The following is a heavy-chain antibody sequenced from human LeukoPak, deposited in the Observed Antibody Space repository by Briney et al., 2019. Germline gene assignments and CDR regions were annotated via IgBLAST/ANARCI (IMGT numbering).Heavy chain of an antibody. Sequence: PSETLSLTCTVSGGSISTYYWSWIRQPPGKGLEWIGYIHYSGTTNYNPSLKNRVTISLDMSKNQFSLNLSSVTAADTAVYYCARMGGYSGYATHWGQGTLVTVSS. CDR1: GGSISTYY. V-gene: IGHV4-59*08. J-gene: IGHJ4*02. D-gene: IGHD5-12*01. CDR3: ARMGGYSGYATH. CDR2: IHYSGTT.